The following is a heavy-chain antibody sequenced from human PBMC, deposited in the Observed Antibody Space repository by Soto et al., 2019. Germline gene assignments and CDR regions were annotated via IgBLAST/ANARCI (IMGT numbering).Heavy chain of an antibody. D-gene: IGHD3-22*01. J-gene: IGHJ4*02. V-gene: IGHV3-33*01. Sequence: QVQLVESGGGVVQPGRSLRLSCAVSGFTFSSYGMNWVRQAPGKGLEWVAAIYYDGSNKYYADSVRGRFTISRDNFKNTLYLHMNSLRAEDTAVYYCARDSKDDSIGYYEGFYYWGQGTLVTVSS. CDR3: ARDSKDDSIGYYEGFYY. CDR2: IYYDGSNK. CDR1: GFTFSSYG.